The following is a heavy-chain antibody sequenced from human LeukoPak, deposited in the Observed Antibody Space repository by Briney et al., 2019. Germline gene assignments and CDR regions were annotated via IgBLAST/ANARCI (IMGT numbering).Heavy chain of an antibody. Sequence: GGSLRLSCAASGFTFSSFAMSWVRQTPGQGLEWVSAISGNGGSTYYADSVKGRFTISRDNSKNTLYLQMSSLSADDTAIYYCAKAITGYQQQVFRVRLGAFDLWGQGTMVTVSS. CDR2: ISGNGGST. J-gene: IGHJ3*01. V-gene: IGHV3-23*01. D-gene: IGHD6-13*01. CDR3: AKAITGYQQQVFRVRLGAFDL. CDR1: GFTFSSFA.